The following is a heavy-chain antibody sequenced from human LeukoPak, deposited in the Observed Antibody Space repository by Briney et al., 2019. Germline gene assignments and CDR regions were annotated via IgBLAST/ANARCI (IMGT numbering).Heavy chain of an antibody. J-gene: IGHJ3*02. V-gene: IGHV3-30*03. CDR2: ISYDGSKK. Sequence: PGGSLRLSCAASGFTFSSCGMQWVRQAPGKGLEWVAVISYDGSKKYYADSVKGRFTISRDNSKNTLYLQMNSLRAEDTAVYYCARGGSPPEALGDAFDIWGQGTMVTVSS. CDR3: ARGGSPPEALGDAFDI. CDR1: GFTFSSCG. D-gene: IGHD1-26*01.